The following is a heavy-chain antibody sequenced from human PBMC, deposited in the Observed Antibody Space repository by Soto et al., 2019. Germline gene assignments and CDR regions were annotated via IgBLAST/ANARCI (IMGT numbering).Heavy chain of an antibody. J-gene: IGHJ6*02. CDR3: ARGEITLLGGMDV. Sequence: PSETLSLTCTVSGGSFRGYYWGWVRQPPGKGLEWIGEINHSGNSNYHPSLKSRVTISVATSKNQFSLTVNSVTPADTAVYYCARGEITLLGGMDVWGQWTTVTVSS. CDR2: INHSGNS. CDR1: GGSFRGYY. V-gene: IGHV4-34*01. D-gene: IGHD3-10*01.